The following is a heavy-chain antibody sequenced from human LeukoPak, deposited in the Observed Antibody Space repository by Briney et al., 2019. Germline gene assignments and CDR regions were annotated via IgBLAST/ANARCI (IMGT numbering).Heavy chain of an antibody. CDR2: IYYSGST. V-gene: IGHV4-39*07. J-gene: IGHJ4*02. CDR3: ARADSSGYHFDY. Sequence: TSETLSLTCTVSGGSISSSSYYWGWIRQPPGKGLEWIGSIYYSGSTYYNPSLKSRVTISVDTSKNQFSLKLSSVTAADTAVYYCARADSSGYHFDYWGQGTLVTVSS. D-gene: IGHD3-22*01. CDR1: GGSISSSSYY.